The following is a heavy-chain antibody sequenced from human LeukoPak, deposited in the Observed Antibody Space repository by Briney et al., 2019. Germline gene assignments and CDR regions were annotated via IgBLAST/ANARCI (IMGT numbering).Heavy chain of an antibody. CDR3: ARVKAYYDSSGYYYIDAFDI. D-gene: IGHD3-22*01. Sequence: SQTLSLTCAISGDSVSRNTAGWSWIRQSPSRGLEWLGRTYYRSKWYFDFAPSVRNRITINPNTSKNQFSLQLSSVTAADTAVYYCARVKAYYDSSGYYYIDAFDIWGQGTMVTVSS. CDR1: GDSVSRNTAG. V-gene: IGHV6-1*01. J-gene: IGHJ3*02. CDR2: TYYRSKWYF.